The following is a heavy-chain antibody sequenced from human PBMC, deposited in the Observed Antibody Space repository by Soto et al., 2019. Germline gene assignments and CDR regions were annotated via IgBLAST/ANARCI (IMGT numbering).Heavy chain of an antibody. CDR1: GYTFTSYG. D-gene: IGHD3-22*01. J-gene: IGHJ6*02. CDR3: AREVKKRSGYYYYNYYYYGMDV. CDR2: ISAYNGNT. Sequence: ASVKVSCKASGYTFTSYGISWVRQAPGQGLEWMGWISAYNGNTNYAQKLQGSVTMTTDTSTSTAYMELRSLRSDDTAVYYCAREVKKRSGYYYYNYYYYGMDVWGQGTTVTSP. V-gene: IGHV1-18*04.